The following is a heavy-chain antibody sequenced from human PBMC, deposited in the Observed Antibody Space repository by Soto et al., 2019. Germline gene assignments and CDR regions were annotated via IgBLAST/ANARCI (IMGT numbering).Heavy chain of an antibody. CDR2: IYTSGST. CDR1: GGSISSYY. J-gene: IGHJ5*02. CDR3: ARGYYYASSGYYPEGRDWFDP. V-gene: IGHV4-4*07. Sequence: PSETLSLTCTSSGGSISSYYWSWIRQPAGKGPEWIGRIYTSGSTNYNPSLKSRVTMSVDTSKNQFSLKLSSVTAADTAVYYCARGYYYASSGYYPEGRDWFDPWGQGTLVTVSS. D-gene: IGHD3-22*01.